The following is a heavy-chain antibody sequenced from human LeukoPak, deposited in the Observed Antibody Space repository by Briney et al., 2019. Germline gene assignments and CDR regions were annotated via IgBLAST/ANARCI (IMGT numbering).Heavy chain of an antibody. CDR2: ISGYNGNT. D-gene: IGHD3-10*01. CDR3: ARQMSSLWSPFDY. CDR1: GGTFSSYA. Sequence: ASVKVSCKASGGTFSSYAISWVRQAPGQGLEWMGGISGYNGNTNYAQKLQGRVTMTTDTSTSTAYMELRSLRSDDTAVYYCARQMSSLWSPFDYWGQGTLVTVFS. V-gene: IGHV1-18*01. J-gene: IGHJ4*02.